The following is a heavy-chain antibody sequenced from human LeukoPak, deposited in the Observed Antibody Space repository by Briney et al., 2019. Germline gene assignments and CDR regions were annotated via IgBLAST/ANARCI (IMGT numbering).Heavy chain of an antibody. CDR2: IYYSGST. V-gene: IGHV4-59*12. CDR3: AQNYYGSGSYYSGY. J-gene: IGHJ4*02. Sequence: PSETLSLTCTVSSGSISSYYWSWIRQPPGKGLEWIGYIYYSGSTNYNPSLKSRVTISVDRSKNQFSLKLSSVTAADTAVYYCAQNYYGSGSYYSGYWGQGTLVTVSS. D-gene: IGHD3-10*01. CDR1: SGSISSYY.